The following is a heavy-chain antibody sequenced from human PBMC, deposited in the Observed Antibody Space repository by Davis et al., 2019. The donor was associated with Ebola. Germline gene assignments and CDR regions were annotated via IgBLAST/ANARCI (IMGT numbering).Heavy chain of an antibody. V-gene: IGHV4-34*12. CDR3: ARQYSSGWYYFDY. J-gene: IGHJ4*02. CDR2: VFDSGST. D-gene: IGHD6-19*01. Sequence: MPSETLSLTCAVYGGSFSGYYWSWIRQSPGKGLDWIGEVFDSGSTNYNPSLKSRVTISVDTSKNQFSLKLSSVTAADTAVYYCARQYSSGWYYFDYWGQGTLVTVSS. CDR1: GGSFSGYY.